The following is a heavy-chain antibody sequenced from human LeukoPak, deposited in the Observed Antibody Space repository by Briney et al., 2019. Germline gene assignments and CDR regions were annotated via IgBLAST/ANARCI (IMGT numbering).Heavy chain of an antibody. Sequence: GESLKISCQASGYSFTNYWIGWVRQMPGKGLEWMGIIYPGDSDTRYSPSSQGQVTISADKSISTAYLQWNSLKASDTAMYYCARHSAGSAAELDYWGQGTLVTVSS. V-gene: IGHV5-51*01. CDR3: ARHSAGSAAELDY. D-gene: IGHD1-7*01. J-gene: IGHJ4*02. CDR2: IYPGDSDT. CDR1: GYSFTNYW.